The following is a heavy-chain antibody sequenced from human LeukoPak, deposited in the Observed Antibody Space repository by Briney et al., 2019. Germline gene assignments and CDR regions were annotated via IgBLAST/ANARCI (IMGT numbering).Heavy chain of an antibody. D-gene: IGHD6-13*01. J-gene: IGHJ5*02. CDR3: ARDGAAAGTGWFDP. V-gene: IGHV4-59*01. Sequence: SETLSLTCTVSGGSISSYYWSWLRQPPGKGLEYIGYTHYSGSTNYNPSLKSRVTISLDTSGNQFSLKLSSVTAADTAVYYCARDGAAAGTGWFDPWGQGTLVTVSS. CDR1: GGSISSYY. CDR2: THYSGST.